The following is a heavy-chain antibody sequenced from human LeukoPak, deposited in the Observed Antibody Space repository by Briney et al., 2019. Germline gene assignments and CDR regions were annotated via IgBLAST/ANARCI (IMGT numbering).Heavy chain of an antibody. CDR3: ARAPSYDILTGYYPA. CDR2: ISYDGSNK. D-gene: IGHD3-9*01. Sequence: GGSLRLSCAASGFTFSSYGMHWVRQAPGKGLEWVAVISYDGSNKYYADSVKGRFTISGDNSKNTLYLQMNSLRAEDTAVYYCARAPSYDILTGYYPAWGQGTLVSVSS. CDR1: GFTFSSYG. V-gene: IGHV3-30*03. J-gene: IGHJ5*02.